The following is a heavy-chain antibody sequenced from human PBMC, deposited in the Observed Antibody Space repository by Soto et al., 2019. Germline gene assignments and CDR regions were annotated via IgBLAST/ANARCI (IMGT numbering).Heavy chain of an antibody. V-gene: IGHV1-69*13. CDR3: ARSVSSSSVINYYYYGMDV. J-gene: IGHJ6*02. Sequence: SVKVSCKASGGTFSSYAISWVRQAPGQGLEWMGGIIPIFGTANYAQKFQGRVTITADESTSTAYMELSSLRSEDTAVYYCARSVSSSSVINYYYYGMDVWGQGTKVTVSS. CDR2: IIPIFGTA. CDR1: GGTFSSYA. D-gene: IGHD6-6*01.